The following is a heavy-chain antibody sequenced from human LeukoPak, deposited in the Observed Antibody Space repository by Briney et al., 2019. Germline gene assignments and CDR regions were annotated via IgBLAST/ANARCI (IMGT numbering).Heavy chain of an antibody. D-gene: IGHD2-21*02. J-gene: IGHJ4*02. CDR2: IYPGDSNT. CDR3: VQCGGDCYTSSH. Sequence: GESLKISCASSGYIFTSYWIGWVRQMPGKGLEWMGIIYPGDSNTRYSPSFQGQVTISADKSISTAYLQWSSLKASDSAMYYCVQCGGDCYTSSHWGQGTLVTVSS. CDR1: GYIFTSYW. V-gene: IGHV5-51*01.